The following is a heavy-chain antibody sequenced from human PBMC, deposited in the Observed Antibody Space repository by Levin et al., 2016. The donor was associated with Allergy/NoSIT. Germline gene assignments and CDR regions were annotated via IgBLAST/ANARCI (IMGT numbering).Heavy chain of an antibody. V-gene: IGHV2-5*02. Sequence: SGPTLVKPGQTLTLTCSFSGFSLSTGQVGVGWIRQPPGEALEWLALIYWDDDKRYSPSVKNRVTITKDTSKNQVVLTMTNMDPMETATYYCAHRRLNYGATWNAGVFDQWGQGIPVTVSS. CDR3: AHRRLNYGATWNAGVFDQ. D-gene: IGHD1-1*01. J-gene: IGHJ4*02. CDR1: GFSLSTGQVG. CDR2: IYWDDDK.